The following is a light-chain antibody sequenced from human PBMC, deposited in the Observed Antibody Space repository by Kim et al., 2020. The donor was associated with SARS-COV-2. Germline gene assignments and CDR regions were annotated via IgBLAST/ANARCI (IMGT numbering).Light chain of an antibody. V-gene: IGLV2-14*03. J-gene: IGLJ1*01. Sequence: SLTISCTGSSSDIGGYNHVSWYQQYPGKAPKRVIYGVSNRPSGVSSRFSGSKSGNMASLTISGLQIEDEADFYCSSYTDNSSRYVFGTGTKVTVL. CDR2: GVS. CDR3: SSYTDNSSRYV. CDR1: SSDIGGYNH.